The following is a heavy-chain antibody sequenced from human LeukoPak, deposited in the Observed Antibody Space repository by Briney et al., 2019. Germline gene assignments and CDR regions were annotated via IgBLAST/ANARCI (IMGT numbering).Heavy chain of an antibody. D-gene: IGHD3-22*01. J-gene: IGHJ1*01. Sequence: ASVKVSCKASGYTFTNYYVHWVRPAPGQGLAWMGIIKPRDGGTSYALKFQGRVTMTRDTSTSTAYMELSSLRSEDTAVYYCARDHFDSSGYYYLLGYFEHWGQGTLVTVSS. CDR2: IKPRDGGT. V-gene: IGHV1-46*01. CDR3: ARDHFDSSGYYYLLGYFEH. CDR1: GYTFTNYY.